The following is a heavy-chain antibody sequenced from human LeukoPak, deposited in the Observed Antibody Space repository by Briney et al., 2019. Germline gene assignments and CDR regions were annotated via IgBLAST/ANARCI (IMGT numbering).Heavy chain of an antibody. V-gene: IGHV3-11*03. CDR2: STSSYT. CDR1: GFTFSDSY. CDR3: ARGIYYFDS. D-gene: IGHD5-12*01. Sequence: GGSLRLSCAASGFTFSDSYMSWLRQAPGEGLEWVSYSTSSYTNYAESVKGRFTISRDNAKNSLYLQMNSLRAEDTAVYYCARGIYYFDSWGQGTLVTVSS. J-gene: IGHJ4*02.